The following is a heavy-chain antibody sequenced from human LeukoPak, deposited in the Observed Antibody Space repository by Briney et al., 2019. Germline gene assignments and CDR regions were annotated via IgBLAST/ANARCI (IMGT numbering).Heavy chain of an antibody. CDR1: GYTFTSYD. CDR2: MNPNSGNT. Sequence: ASVKVSCKASGYTFTSYDINWVRQATGQGLEWMGWMNPNSGNTNYAQKLQGRVTMTTDTFTSTAYMELRSLRSDDTAVYYCAREAGGYCSSTSCYHFDPWGQGTLVTVSS. CDR3: AREAGGYCSSTSCYHFDP. J-gene: IGHJ5*02. D-gene: IGHD2-2*01. V-gene: IGHV1-18*01.